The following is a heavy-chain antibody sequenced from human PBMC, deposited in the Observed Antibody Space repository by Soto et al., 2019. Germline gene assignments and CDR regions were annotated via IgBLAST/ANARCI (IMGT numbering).Heavy chain of an antibody. J-gene: IGHJ4*02. Sequence: SETLSLTCTVSGGSISSSSYYWGWIRQPPGKGLEWIGSIYYSGSTYYNPSLKSRVNISVDTSKNQFSLKLSSVTAADTAVYYCARVVGPGDGDFFDYWGQGTLVTVSS. CDR1: GGSISSSSYY. D-gene: IGHD2-15*01. V-gene: IGHV4-39*07. CDR3: ARVVGPGDGDFFDY. CDR2: IYYSGST.